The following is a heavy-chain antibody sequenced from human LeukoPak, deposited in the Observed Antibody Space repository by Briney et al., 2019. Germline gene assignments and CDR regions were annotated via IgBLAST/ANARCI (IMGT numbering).Heavy chain of an antibody. V-gene: IGHV3-30*01. J-gene: IGHJ4*02. CDR1: GFTFNTHA. CDR3: ARPYSSNYDILTAYSTGFDY. CDR2: ISYDGRHK. D-gene: IGHD3-9*01. Sequence: GESLKISCAASGFTFNTHAMHWVRQAPGKGLEWVAVISYDGRHKYYADSVKGRFTISRDNSKNTVCLQMNSLRAEDTAVYYCARPYSSNYDILTAYSTGFDYWGQGTLVTVSS.